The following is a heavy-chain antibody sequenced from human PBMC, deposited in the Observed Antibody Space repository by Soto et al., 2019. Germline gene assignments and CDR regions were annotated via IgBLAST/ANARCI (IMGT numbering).Heavy chain of an antibody. CDR2: ISYDGSNK. J-gene: IGHJ6*02. D-gene: IGHD3-3*01. Sequence: QVQLVESGGGVVQPGRSLRLSCAASGFTFSSYAMHWVRQAPGKGLEWVAVISYDGSNKYYADSVKGRFTISRDNSKNTLYLQMNSLRAEDTAVYYCARDRTLLRGFWSGLEGGRYYYYGMDVWGQGTTVTVSS. V-gene: IGHV3-30-3*01. CDR1: GFTFSSYA. CDR3: ARDRTLLRGFWSGLEGGRYYYYGMDV.